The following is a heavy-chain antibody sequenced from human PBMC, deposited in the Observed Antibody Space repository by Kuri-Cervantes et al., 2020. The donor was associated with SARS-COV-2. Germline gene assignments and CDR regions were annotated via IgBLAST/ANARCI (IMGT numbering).Heavy chain of an antibody. D-gene: IGHD3-22*01. J-gene: IGHJ4*02. CDR3: ARGTSTFRVITTPFDY. V-gene: IGHV4-30-4*08. Sequence: LRLSCTVSGGSISSGHYYWSWIRQPPGKGLEWIDYIYYTGSTYYNPSLKSRVTISVDTSKNQFSLKLSSVTAADTAVYYCARGTSTFRVITTPFDYWGQGTLVTVSS. CDR1: GGSISSGHYY. CDR2: IYYTGST.